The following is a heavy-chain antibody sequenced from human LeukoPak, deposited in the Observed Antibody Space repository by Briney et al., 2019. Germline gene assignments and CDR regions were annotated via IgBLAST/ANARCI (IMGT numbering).Heavy chain of an antibody. D-gene: IGHD3-3*01. CDR1: VFIFSISA. CDR3: AKERFTSCHGWYDP. Sequence: GGSLRLSSAASVFIFSISAISWVRQALGTGLEWVSGFSVSGDRTLYVDSVQGRFTLSRDNFQSTLYLQMKSLRAVDTATYYCAKERFTSCHGWYDPWGQGTLVTVSS. V-gene: IGHV3-23*01. CDR2: FSVSGDRT. J-gene: IGHJ5*02.